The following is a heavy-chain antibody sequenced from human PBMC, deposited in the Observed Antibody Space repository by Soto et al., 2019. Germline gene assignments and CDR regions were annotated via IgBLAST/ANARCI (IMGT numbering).Heavy chain of an antibody. Sequence: SETLSLTCTVSGGSISSYYWNWIRQPPGKGLEWIGYIYYSGGTDYNPSLKSRVTMSVDTSKNQFSLRLSSVTAADTAVYYCARGFDDYVWGSYRPTQHWFDPWGQGTLVTVSS. D-gene: IGHD3-16*02. V-gene: IGHV4-59*12. CDR1: GGSISSYY. CDR3: ARGFDDYVWGSYRPTQHWFDP. J-gene: IGHJ5*02. CDR2: IYYSGGT.